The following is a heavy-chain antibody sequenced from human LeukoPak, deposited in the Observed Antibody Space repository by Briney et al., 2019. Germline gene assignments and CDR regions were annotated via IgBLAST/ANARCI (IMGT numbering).Heavy chain of an antibody. CDR2: ISSSGSTI. D-gene: IGHD6-13*01. Sequence: KPGGSLRLSCAASGFTFSDYYMSWIRQAPGKGLEWVSYISSSGSTIYYADSVKGRFTISRDNAKNSLYLHMNSLRAGDTAVYYCASQQQLATYFDYWGQGTLVTVSS. V-gene: IGHV3-11*01. J-gene: IGHJ4*02. CDR3: ASQQQLATYFDY. CDR1: GFTFSDYY.